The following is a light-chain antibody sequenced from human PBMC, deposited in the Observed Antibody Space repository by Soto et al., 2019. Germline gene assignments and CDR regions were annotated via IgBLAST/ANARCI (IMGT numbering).Light chain of an antibody. J-gene: IGKJ2*01. CDR2: GRS. Sequence: EIVLTQSPAPLSLSPGNSAALSCRASQSVTGDKVAWYQQRPAQTPRLLIDGRSPSATDSPARFRGSGSGTDYTLSINRQEPEDFALYYCQQYGNSPFTFGQGTKLEI. CDR3: QQYGNSPFT. CDR1: QSVTGDK. V-gene: IGKV3-20*01.